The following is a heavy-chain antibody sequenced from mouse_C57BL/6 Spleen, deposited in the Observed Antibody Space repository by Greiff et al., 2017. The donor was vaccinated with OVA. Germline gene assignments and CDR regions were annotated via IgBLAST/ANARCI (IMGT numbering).Heavy chain of an antibody. V-gene: IGHV1-62-2*01. CDR2: FYPGSGSI. CDR3: ARHEDGDSNYYAMDY. D-gene: IGHD2-5*01. Sequence: QVQLQQSGAELVKPGASVKLSCKASGYTFTEYTIPWVKQRPGQGLEWIGWFYPGSGSIKYNEKFKDKATLTADKSSITVYMELSRLTSEDSAVYFCARHEDGDSNYYAMDYWGQGTSVTVSS. J-gene: IGHJ4*01. CDR1: GYTFTEYT.